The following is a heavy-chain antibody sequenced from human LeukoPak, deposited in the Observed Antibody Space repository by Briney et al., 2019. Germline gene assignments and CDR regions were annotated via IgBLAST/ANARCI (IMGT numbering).Heavy chain of an antibody. J-gene: IGHJ3*02. CDR2: ISYDGSNK. CDR1: GFTFSRHD. CDR3: VKGVSSSWSNDAFDI. Sequence: PGRSLRLPCVASGFTFSRHDMNWVRQAPGKGLEWVAVISYDGSNKYYADSVKGRFTISRDNSKNTLYQQMNSLRTEDTAVYYCVKGVSSSWSNDAFDIWGQGTMVTVSS. V-gene: IGHV3-30*18. D-gene: IGHD6-13*01.